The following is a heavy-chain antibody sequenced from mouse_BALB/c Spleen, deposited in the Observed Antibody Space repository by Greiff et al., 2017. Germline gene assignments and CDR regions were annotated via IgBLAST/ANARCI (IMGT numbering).Heavy chain of an antibody. CDR2: ISNGGGST. Sequence: EVQRVESGGGLVQPGGSLKLSCAASGFTFSSYTMSWVRQTPEKRLEWVAYISNGGGSTYYPDTVKGRFTISRDNAKNTLYLQMSSLKSEDTAMYYCARHALGWCFDVWGAGTTVTVSS. V-gene: IGHV5-12-2*01. CDR1: GFTFSSYT. CDR3: ARHALGWCFDV. J-gene: IGHJ1*01. D-gene: IGHD4-1*01.